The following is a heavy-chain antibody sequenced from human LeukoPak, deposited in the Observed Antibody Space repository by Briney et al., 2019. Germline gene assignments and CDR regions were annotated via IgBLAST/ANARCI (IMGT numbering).Heavy chain of an antibody. CDR1: GFTFSSYA. J-gene: IGHJ4*02. V-gene: IGHV3-21*06. CDR2: VDGLSETI. CDR3: ARDVTARNYFDS. D-gene: IGHD2-21*02. Sequence: GGSLRLSCAASGFTFSSYAMSWVRQAPGKGLEWLSAVDGLSETIYYADSVKGRFTIYRDNAKNSLSLHMTNLRVEDTAIYYCARDVTARNYFDSWGQGTLVTVSS.